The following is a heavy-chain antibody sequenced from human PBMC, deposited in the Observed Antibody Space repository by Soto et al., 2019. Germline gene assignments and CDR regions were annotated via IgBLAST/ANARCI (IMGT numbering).Heavy chain of an antibody. CDR3: ASTKFGGINWFDP. CDR1: GLTFSDHA. V-gene: IGHV3-30-3*01. Sequence: QVQLVESGGGVVQPGRSLRLSCAASGLTFSDHAMHWLRQAPGKGLEWVALISDDGSSKFYADSVKGQFTISRDNAKNPLYLQMNSLRTEDTAMFYCASTKFGGINWFDPWGQGTLVTVSS. D-gene: IGHD3-10*01. J-gene: IGHJ5*02. CDR2: ISDDGSSK.